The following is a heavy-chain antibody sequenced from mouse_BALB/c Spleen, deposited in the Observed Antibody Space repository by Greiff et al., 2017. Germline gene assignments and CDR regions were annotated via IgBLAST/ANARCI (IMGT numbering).Heavy chain of an antibody. CDR2: ISSGGST. Sequence: EVQLVESGGGLVKPGGSLKLSCAASGFTFSSYAMSWVRQTPEKRLEWVASISSGGSTYYPDSVKGRFTISRDNAKNTLYLQMSSLKSEDTAMYYCARQYYAYFDYWGQGTTLTVSS. D-gene: IGHD1-1*01. V-gene: IGHV5-6*01. CDR1: GFTFSSYA. J-gene: IGHJ2*01. CDR3: ARQYYAYFDY.